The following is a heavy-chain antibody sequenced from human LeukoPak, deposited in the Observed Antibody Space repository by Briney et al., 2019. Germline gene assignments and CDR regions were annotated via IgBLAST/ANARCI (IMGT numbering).Heavy chain of an antibody. Sequence: GGSLRLSCAASGFTVSSNYMSWVRQAPGKGLEWVSVIYTGGSTYYADSVKGRFTISRDNSKNTLYLQMNSLRAEDTAVYYCARDYYDFWSGYTDAFDIWGQGTMVTVSS. CDR1: GFTVSSNY. D-gene: IGHD3-3*01. V-gene: IGHV3-66*01. CDR2: IYTGGST. J-gene: IGHJ3*02. CDR3: ARDYYDFWSGYTDAFDI.